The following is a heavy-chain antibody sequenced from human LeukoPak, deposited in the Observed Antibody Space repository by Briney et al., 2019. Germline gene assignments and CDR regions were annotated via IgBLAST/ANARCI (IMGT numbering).Heavy chain of an antibody. CDR3: AKDRPSGWAYYFDY. J-gene: IGHJ4*02. CDR2: INDSGGRT. V-gene: IGHV3-23*01. Sequence: PGGSLRLSCAASGFNFRSYVMNWVRQAPGKGLEWVSAINDSGGRTYYADSVKGRFTISRDNSKNTLYLQMNSLRAEDTAVYYCAKDRPSGWAYYFDYWGQGTLVTVSS. CDR1: GFNFRSYV. D-gene: IGHD6-19*01.